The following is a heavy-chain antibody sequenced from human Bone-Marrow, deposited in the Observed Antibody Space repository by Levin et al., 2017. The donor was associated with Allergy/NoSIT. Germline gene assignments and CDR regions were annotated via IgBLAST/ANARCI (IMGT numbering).Heavy chain of an antibody. CDR3: ARGGGYDGGAWKEGFDY. CDR1: DASVTDTYY. CDR2: IHHSGTT. Sequence: SQTLSLTCAVSDASVTDTYYWAWIRQPPGKGLDWIGSIHHSGTTYYNPSLKSRVTMSVDTSKSQFSLKLTSVTGADTAVYYCARGGGYDGGAWKEGFDYWGQGTLVAVPP. J-gene: IGHJ4*02. V-gene: IGHV4-38-2*01. D-gene: IGHD5-12*01.